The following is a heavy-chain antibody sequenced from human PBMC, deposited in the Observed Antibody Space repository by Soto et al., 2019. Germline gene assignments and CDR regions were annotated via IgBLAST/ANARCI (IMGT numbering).Heavy chain of an antibody. V-gene: IGHV1-3*01. CDR2: INGGTGQI. CDR3: ARGKGMEENYYYYGLDI. J-gene: IGHJ6*02. CDR1: GYTFSAHA. Sequence: ASVKVSCKASGYTFSAHAMHWVRQAPGQSLEWMGWINGGTGQIKHSHRFQDRVTITRDTSASTAYMEPSSLRSEDTAVYYCARGKGMEENYYYYGLDIWGQGTTVTVSS. D-gene: IGHD1-1*01.